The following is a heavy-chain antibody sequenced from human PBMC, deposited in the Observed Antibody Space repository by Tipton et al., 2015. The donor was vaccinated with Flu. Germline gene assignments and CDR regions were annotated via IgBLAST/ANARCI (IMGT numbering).Heavy chain of an antibody. V-gene: IGHV4-38-2*01. CDR3: ARLTTRTYCPDY. CDR1: GYSIRSAYY. Sequence: TLSLACSVSGYSIRSAYYWGWVRRPPGKGLEWIGTIYHSGTTYYNPSLKSRLTISVDTSKNQFSLRLSSVTAADTAVYYCARLTTRTYCPDYWGQGILVAVSS. CDR2: IYHSGTT. J-gene: IGHJ4*02. D-gene: IGHD1-26*01.